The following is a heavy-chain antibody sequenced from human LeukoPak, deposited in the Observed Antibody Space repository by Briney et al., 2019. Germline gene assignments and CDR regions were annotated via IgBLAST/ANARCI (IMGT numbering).Heavy chain of an antibody. J-gene: IGHJ4*02. V-gene: IGHV3-9*01. CDR3: AKVHGSGSLDY. CDR2: ISWNSASI. D-gene: IGHD3-10*01. CDR1: GLTFADYA. Sequence: PGGSLRLSCAASGLTFADYAMHWVRQAPGKGLEWVSGISWNSASIDYADSVKGRFTISRDNAKNYLYLQMNSLRSEDTALYYCAKVHGSGSLDYWGQGTLVTVSS.